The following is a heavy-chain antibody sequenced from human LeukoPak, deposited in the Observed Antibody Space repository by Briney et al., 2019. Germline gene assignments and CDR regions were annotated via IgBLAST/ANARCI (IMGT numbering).Heavy chain of an antibody. D-gene: IGHD3-3*01. J-gene: IGHJ4*02. CDR3: ARALPDYDFWSGYYSGNFDY. Sequence: QAGGSLRLSCAASGFTFSSYWMSWVRQAPGKGLEWVANIKQDGSEKYYVDSVKGRFTIPRDNAKNSLYLQMNSLRAEDTAVYYCARALPDYDFWSGYYSGNFDYWGQGTLVTVSS. CDR1: GFTFSSYW. V-gene: IGHV3-7*01. CDR2: IKQDGSEK.